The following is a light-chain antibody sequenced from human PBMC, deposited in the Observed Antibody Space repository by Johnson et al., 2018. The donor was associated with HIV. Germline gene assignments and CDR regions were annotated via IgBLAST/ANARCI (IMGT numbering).Light chain of an antibody. CDR2: EKN. CDR3: GTWDSSLSAHFV. CDR1: SSNIGNNY. V-gene: IGLV1-51*02. J-gene: IGLJ1*01. Sequence: QSVLTQPPSVSAAPGQKVTISCSGSSSNIGNNYVSWYQQLPGTAPKILIYEKNKRPSGIPDRFSASKSGTSATLVITGLQTGDEADYYCGTWDSSLSAHFVFGTGTRVTV.